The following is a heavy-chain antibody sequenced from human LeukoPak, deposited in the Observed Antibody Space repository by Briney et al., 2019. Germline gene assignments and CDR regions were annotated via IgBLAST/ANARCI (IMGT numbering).Heavy chain of an antibody. Sequence: GGSLRLSCAASGFTFSSYVMHWVRQAPGKGLEWVAVIWYDGSNKYYADSVKGRFTISKDNSKNTLYLQMNSLRAEDTAVYYCARRRGYSGYDLDYWGQGTLVTVSS. CDR1: GFTFSSYV. CDR2: IWYDGSNK. CDR3: ARRRGYSGYDLDY. J-gene: IGHJ4*02. V-gene: IGHV3-33*01. D-gene: IGHD5-12*01.